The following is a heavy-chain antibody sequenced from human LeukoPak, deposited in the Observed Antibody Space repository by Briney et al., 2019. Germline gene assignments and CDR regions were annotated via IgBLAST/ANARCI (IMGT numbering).Heavy chain of an antibody. J-gene: IGHJ4*02. Sequence: PSETLSVTCTVSGGSISSSSYYWGWIRQPPGKGLEWIGSIYYSGSTYYNPSLKSRVTISVDTSKNQFSLKLSSVTAADTAVYYCARRGSREKPAQFDYWGQGTLVTVSS. V-gene: IGHV4-39*01. CDR3: ARRGSREKPAQFDY. CDR2: IYYSGST. D-gene: IGHD3-16*01. CDR1: GGSISSSSYY.